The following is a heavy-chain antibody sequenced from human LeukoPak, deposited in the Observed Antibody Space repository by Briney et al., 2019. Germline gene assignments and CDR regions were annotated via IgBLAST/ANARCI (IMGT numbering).Heavy chain of an antibody. D-gene: IGHD3-22*01. CDR3: TRLSDDSRGYYFYYVFDY. V-gene: IGHV3-73*01. CDR1: GFTFSGCA. J-gene: IGHJ4*02. CDR2: IKSIGNSYAS. Sequence: PGGSLRLSCAASGFTFSGCAMHWVRQASGKGLEWVGRIKSIGNSYASEYAASVKGRFTISRDDSKSTAYLQMNSLNTEDTAVYYCTRLSDDSRGYYFYYVFDYWGRGTLVTVSS.